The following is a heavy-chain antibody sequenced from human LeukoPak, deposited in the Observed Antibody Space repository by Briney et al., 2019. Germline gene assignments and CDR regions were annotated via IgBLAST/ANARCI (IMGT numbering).Heavy chain of an antibody. D-gene: IGHD6-13*01. Sequence: GASVKVSCKVSGYTLTELSMHWVRQAPGKGLEWMGGFDPEDGETIYAQKFQGRVTMTEDTSTDTAYMELSSLRSEDTAVSYCATDLTGIAAAGSVWDFDYWGQGTLVTVSS. CDR2: FDPEDGET. CDR1: GYTLTELS. J-gene: IGHJ4*02. V-gene: IGHV1-24*01. CDR3: ATDLTGIAAAGSVWDFDY.